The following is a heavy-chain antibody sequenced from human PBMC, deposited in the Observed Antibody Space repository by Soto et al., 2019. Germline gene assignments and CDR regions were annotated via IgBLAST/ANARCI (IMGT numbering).Heavy chain of an antibody. CDR1: GGSLTKYY. CDR3: ARDNNDFWSLYPLAFDY. Sequence: NPSETLSLTCTVSGGSLTKYYWSWIRQPAGKGLEWIGRVSTSGNVVSKASLRSRLTTSVDTSKNQFSLRLTSVTAADTAVYYCARDNNDFWSLYPLAFDYWGQGALVTVSS. J-gene: IGHJ4*02. CDR2: VSTSGNV. D-gene: IGHD3-3*01. V-gene: IGHV4-4*07.